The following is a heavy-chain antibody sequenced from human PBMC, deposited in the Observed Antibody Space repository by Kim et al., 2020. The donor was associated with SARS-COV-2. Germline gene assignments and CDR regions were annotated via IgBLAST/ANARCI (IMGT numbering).Heavy chain of an antibody. Sequence: GGSLRLSCAASGFSFGSYDMHWVRQATGKGLEWVSAIGIAGDTHYIDPVKGRFTISRENDKKSLYLQMNSLRAGDTAVYYCPRGGIQVPGIDNLDYWGQGTQVTVSS. CDR1: GFSFGSYD. CDR3: PRGGIQVPGIDNLDY. J-gene: IGHJ4*02. V-gene: IGHV3-13*01. CDR2: IGIAGDT. D-gene: IGHD6-19*01.